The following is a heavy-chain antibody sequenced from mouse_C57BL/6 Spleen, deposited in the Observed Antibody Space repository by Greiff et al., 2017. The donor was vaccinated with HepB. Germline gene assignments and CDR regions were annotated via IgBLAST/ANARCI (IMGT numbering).Heavy chain of an antibody. CDR2: ISSGSSAI. J-gene: IGHJ2*01. CDR1: GFTFSDYG. CDR3: ARGDWDVSFDY. Sequence: EVMLVESGGGLVKPGGSLKLSCAASGFTFSDYGMHWVRQAPEKGLEWVAYISSGSSAIYYADTVKGRFTISRDNAKNTPFLQMTSLRSEDTSMYYCARGDWDVSFDYWGQGTTLTVSS. D-gene: IGHD4-1*01. V-gene: IGHV5-17*01.